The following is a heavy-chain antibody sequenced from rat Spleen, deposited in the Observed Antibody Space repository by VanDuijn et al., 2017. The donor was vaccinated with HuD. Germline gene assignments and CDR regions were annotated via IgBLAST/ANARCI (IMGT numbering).Heavy chain of an antibody. CDR2: ITNTGGST. V-gene: IGHV5-31*01. CDR1: GFTFSGYW. Sequence: EVQLVETGGDLVQPGGSLKLSCVASGFTFSGYWMYWLRQAPGKGLEWVASITNTGGSTYYPDSVKGRFTIPRDNAKSTLYLQMNSLRSEETATYYCTREEGYYGYNYGGMFAYWGQGTLVTVSS. CDR3: TREEGYYGYNYGGMFAY. J-gene: IGHJ3*01. D-gene: IGHD1-9*01.